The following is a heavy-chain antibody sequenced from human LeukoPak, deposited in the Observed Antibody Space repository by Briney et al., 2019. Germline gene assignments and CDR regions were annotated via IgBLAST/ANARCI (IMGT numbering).Heavy chain of an antibody. D-gene: IGHD3-9*01. CDR2: INHSGST. V-gene: IGHV4-34*01. CDR3: ARVDYDILTGSSYYFDY. J-gene: IGHJ4*02. CDR1: GGSFSGYY. Sequence: PSETLSLTCAVYGGSFSGYYWSWIRQPPGKGLEWIGEINHSGSTNYNPSLKSRVTISVDTSKNQFSLKLSSVTAADTAVYYCARVDYDILTGSSYYFDYWGQGTLVTVSS.